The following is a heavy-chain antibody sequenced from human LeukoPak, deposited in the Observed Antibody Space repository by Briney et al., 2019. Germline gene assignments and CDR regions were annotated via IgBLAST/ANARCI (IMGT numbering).Heavy chain of an antibody. V-gene: IGHV3-74*01. CDR3: ARARDYYDSSGQDWYFDL. CDR1: GFIFSTYW. J-gene: IGHJ2*01. Sequence: GRSLRLSCEASGFIFSTYWMHWVRRAPGEGLVWVSRMNGDGTSTTYADSVTGRLTISRDNAKNTLYLQMNSLRAEDTAVYYCARARDYYDSSGQDWYFDLWGRGTLVTVSS. D-gene: IGHD3-22*01. CDR2: MNGDGTST.